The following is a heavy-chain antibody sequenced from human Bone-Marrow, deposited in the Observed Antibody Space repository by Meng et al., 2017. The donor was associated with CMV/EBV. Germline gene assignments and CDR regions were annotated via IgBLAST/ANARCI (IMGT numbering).Heavy chain of an antibody. CDR3: ARRRQTDYDFWSGYSAPDAFDI. J-gene: IGHJ3*02. D-gene: IGHD3-3*01. Sequence: ASVKVSCKASGYTFTSYYMHWVRQAPGQGLERMGIINPSGGSTSYAQKFQGRVTITADKSTSTAYMELSSLRSEDTAVYYCARRRQTDYDFWSGYSAPDAFDIWGQGTMVTVSS. CDR2: INPSGGST. V-gene: IGHV1-46*01. CDR1: GYTFTSYY.